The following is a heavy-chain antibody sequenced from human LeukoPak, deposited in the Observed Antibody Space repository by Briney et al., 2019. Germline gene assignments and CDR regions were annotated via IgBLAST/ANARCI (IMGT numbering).Heavy chain of an antibody. CDR2: INPDSGGT. CDR3: ARALQFYLFDY. V-gene: IGHV1-2*02. CDR1: GYTFTGHY. D-gene: IGHD2/OR15-2a*01. Sequence: ASVKVSCKASGYTFTGHYIDWVRQAPGQGLELIGWINPDSGGTNYAQRFQGRVTMTRDTSISTAYMELSRLRSDDTAVYYCARALQFYLFDYWGQGTLVTVSS. J-gene: IGHJ4*02.